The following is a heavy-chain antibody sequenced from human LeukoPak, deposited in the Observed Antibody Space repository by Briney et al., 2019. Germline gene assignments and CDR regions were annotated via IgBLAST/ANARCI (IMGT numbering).Heavy chain of an antibody. CDR2: ISYDGSNK. J-gene: IGHJ6*03. D-gene: IGHD6-6*01. V-gene: IGHV3-30*04. Sequence: GGSLRLSCAASGFTFSSYAMHWVRQAPGKGLEWVAVISYDGSNKYYADSVKGRFTISRDNSKNTLYLQMNSLRAEDTAVYYCARSGAARPGGPNYYYYYYMDVWGKGTTVTISS. CDR1: GFTFSSYA. CDR3: ARSGAARPGGPNYYYYYYMDV.